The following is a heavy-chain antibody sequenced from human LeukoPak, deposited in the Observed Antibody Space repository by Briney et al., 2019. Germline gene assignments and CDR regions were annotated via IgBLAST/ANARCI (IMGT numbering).Heavy chain of an antibody. V-gene: IGHV4-38-2*02. Sequence: SETLSLTCTVSGYSISSGHYWGWIRQPPGQGLEWIGSMYHSGSTYYNPPLRSRVTISEDTSKNQFSLKLRSVTAADTAVYYCARGPRFGELLWHWFDPWGQGTLVTVSS. J-gene: IGHJ5*02. CDR3: ARGPRFGELLWHWFDP. CDR2: MYHSGST. D-gene: IGHD3-10*01. CDR1: GYSISSGHY.